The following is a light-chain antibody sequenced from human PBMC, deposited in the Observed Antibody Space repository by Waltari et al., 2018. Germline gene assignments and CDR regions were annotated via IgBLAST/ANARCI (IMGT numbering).Light chain of an antibody. CDR2: SAS. V-gene: IGKV1-39*01. Sequence: DIQMTPSPSSLSASVGDRVTITCRASQSISMYLNWYQQKPGKAPRLLIYSASRLQSGDPSRFSGSGSGTEFTRTISSLQPEDSATYFCQQTYSIPYTFGQGTKLEI. CDR1: QSISMY. J-gene: IGKJ2*01. CDR3: QQTYSIPYT.